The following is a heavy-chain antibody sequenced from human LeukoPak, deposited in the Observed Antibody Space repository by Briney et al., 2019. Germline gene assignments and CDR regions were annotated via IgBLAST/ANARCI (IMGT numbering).Heavy chain of an antibody. J-gene: IGHJ3*02. CDR1: GFTFSSYW. D-gene: IGHD3-10*01. CDR2: IRHDGSDK. CDR3: ARDGMGVIKAFDI. V-gene: IGHV3-7*05. Sequence: GGSLRLSCAAYGFTFSSYWMSWVRQAPGKGLEWVANIRHDGSDKYFVDSVKGRFTISRDNAKNSLYLQMNSLRAEETAVYYCARDGMGVIKAFDIWGQGTMVTVSS.